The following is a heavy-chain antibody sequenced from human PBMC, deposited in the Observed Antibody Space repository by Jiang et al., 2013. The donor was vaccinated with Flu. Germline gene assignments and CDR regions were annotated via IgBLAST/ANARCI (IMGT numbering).Heavy chain of an antibody. CDR1: GGSISTNSYY. CDR2: XFYSGRI. J-gene: IGHJ4*02. D-gene: IGHD2-15*01. V-gene: IGHV4-39*07. CDR3: ARAVASSPRYFDY. Sequence: LLKPSETLSLTCTVSGGSISTNSYYWGWIRQPQEGPEWIGSXFYSGRIYYNPSLKSRVTISIDTSKNQFSLKLSSVTAADTAVYYCARAVASSPRYFDYWGQGTLVTVSS.